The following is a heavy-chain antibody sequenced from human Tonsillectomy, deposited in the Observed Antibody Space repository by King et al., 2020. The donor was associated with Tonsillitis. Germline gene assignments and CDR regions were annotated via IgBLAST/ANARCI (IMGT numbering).Heavy chain of an antibody. CDR2: ISGSGGST. CDR3: ATALGELDGVFEY. D-gene: IGHD1-7*01. CDR1: GFTFSSYC. J-gene: IGHJ4*02. V-gene: IGHV3-23*04. Sequence: VQLVESGGGLVQPGGSLRLSCAASGFTFSSYCMSWVRQAPGKGLEWVSIISGSGGSTYYADSVRGRFTISRDNSKNTLYLQMNSLRVEDTAVYYCATALGELDGVFEYWGERTLGTVST.